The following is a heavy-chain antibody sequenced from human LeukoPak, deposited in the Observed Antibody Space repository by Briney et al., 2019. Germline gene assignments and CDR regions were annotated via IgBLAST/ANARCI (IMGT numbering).Heavy chain of an antibody. CDR3: ARESSWYMDV. CDR2: IKPSGGST. Sequence: GASLKVSSKATGCTFTSYYMHWVRHAPGQGLEWMGIIKPSGGSTSYAQKFQGRVTMTRDTSTSTVYMELSSLRSEDTAVYYCARESSWYMDVWGKGTTVTVSS. D-gene: IGHD3-10*01. CDR1: GCTFTSYY. V-gene: IGHV1-46*01. J-gene: IGHJ6*03.